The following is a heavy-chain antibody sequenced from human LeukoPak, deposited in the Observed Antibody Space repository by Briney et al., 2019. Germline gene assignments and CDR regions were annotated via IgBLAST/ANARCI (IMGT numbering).Heavy chain of an antibody. CDR1: GFTFNTYS. CDR2: IDSRGGYM. Sequence: GGSLRLSCEASGFTFNTYSMNWARQAPGKGLEWVSSIDSRGGYMFYADSVKGRFIISRDNAKDSLYLQMNSLRPDDTAVYYCARVRAGWTGYNPDYWGQGTLVTVSS. J-gene: IGHJ4*02. CDR3: ARVRAGWTGYNPDY. V-gene: IGHV3-21*06. D-gene: IGHD3/OR15-3a*01.